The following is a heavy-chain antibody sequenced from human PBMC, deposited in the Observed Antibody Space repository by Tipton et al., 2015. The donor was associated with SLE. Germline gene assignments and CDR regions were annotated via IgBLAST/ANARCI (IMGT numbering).Heavy chain of an antibody. D-gene: IGHD3-10*01. CDR3: AGCGSGILDAFDI. Sequence: TLSLTCAVYGGSFSGYYWSWFRQPPGKGLEWIGEINHSGSTNYNPSLKSRVTMSVDTSKNQFSLKLSSVTAADTAVYYCAGCGSGILDAFDIWGQGTMVTVSS. CDR2: INHSGST. J-gene: IGHJ3*02. V-gene: IGHV4-34*01. CDR1: GGSFSGYY.